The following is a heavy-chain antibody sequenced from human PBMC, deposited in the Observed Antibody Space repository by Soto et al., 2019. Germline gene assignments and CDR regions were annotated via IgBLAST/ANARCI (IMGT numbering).Heavy chain of an antibody. Sequence: KTSETLSLTCTFSVGSIISYYWSWIRQPPGKGLEWIGYIYYSGSTNYNPSLKSRVTISVDTSKNQFSLKLSSVTAADTAVYYCARADVLRFLEWSFDYWGQGTLVTVSS. CDR2: IYYSGST. D-gene: IGHD3-3*01. CDR3: ARADVLRFLEWSFDY. V-gene: IGHV4-59*01. CDR1: VGSIISYY. J-gene: IGHJ4*02.